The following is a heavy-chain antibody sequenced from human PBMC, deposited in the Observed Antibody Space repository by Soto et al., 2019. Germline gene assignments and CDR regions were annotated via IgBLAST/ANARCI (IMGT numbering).Heavy chain of an antibody. V-gene: IGHV1-18*01. D-gene: IGHD4-17*01. CDR2: ISPYNGKT. CDR1: GYTFTEYG. Sequence: ASVKVSFKTSGYTFTEYGISWFRQAPGQGLEWMGWISPYNGKTNYIQEFQDRVTITTDTSSTTVYMDLRTLKSDDTAIYFCARADYGDTKIYSFDHWGQGTLVTVSS. J-gene: IGHJ4*02. CDR3: ARADYGDTKIYSFDH.